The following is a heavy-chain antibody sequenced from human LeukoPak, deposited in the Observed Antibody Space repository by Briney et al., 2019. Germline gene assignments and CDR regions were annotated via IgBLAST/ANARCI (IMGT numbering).Heavy chain of an antibody. V-gene: IGHV4-59*01. J-gene: IGHJ6*02. CDR1: GGSISSYY. Sequence: SETLSLTCTVSGGSISSYYWSWIRQPPGKGLEWIGYIYYSGSTNYNPSLKSRVTISVDTSKSQFSLKLSSVTAADTAVYYCARDRYYYDGMDVWGQGTTVTVSS. CDR2: IYYSGST. CDR3: ARDRYYYDGMDV.